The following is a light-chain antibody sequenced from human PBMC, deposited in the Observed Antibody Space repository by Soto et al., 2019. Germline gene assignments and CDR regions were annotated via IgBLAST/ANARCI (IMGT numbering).Light chain of an antibody. V-gene: IGKV1-5*01. J-gene: IGKJ1*01. CDR3: QRYNNYPWT. CDR1: QSVGTG. Sequence: DIQMTQSPSTLSASVGDRVTITCRASQSVGTGLAWYQQKPGKAPTLLIYESSNLESGVPLRFSGSGSGTEFTLSINSLQPDDFATYYCQRYNNYPWTFGQGTKVELK. CDR2: ESS.